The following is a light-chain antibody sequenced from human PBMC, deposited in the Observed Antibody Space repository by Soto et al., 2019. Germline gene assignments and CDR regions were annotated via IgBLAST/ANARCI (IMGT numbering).Light chain of an antibody. CDR2: GAS. CDR1: QRVSSSF. Sequence: EIVLTQSPGTLSLSPGERATLSCRASQRVSSSFLAWYQQKPGQAPRLLIYGASSRATGIPDRFSGSGSGTDFTITISRLEPEDVAVYYCQQYGSSPLTFGGGTKVEIK. J-gene: IGKJ4*01. CDR3: QQYGSSPLT. V-gene: IGKV3-20*01.